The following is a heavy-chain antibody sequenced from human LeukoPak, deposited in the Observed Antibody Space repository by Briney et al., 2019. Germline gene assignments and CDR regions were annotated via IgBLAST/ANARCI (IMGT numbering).Heavy chain of an antibody. D-gene: IGHD5/OR15-5a*01. CDR3: ARTRVSPGQYYGMDV. CDR2: IWYDGSNL. Sequence: PGGSLRLSCAASGSTFSSYATHWVRQAPVKALEWVAVIWYDGSNLYYADSVKGRFTISRDYSKNTLYLQMSSQRVEDTAVYYCARTRVSPGQYYGMDVWGHGTMVAVSS. J-gene: IGHJ6*01. CDR1: GSTFSSYA. V-gene: IGHV3-33*01.